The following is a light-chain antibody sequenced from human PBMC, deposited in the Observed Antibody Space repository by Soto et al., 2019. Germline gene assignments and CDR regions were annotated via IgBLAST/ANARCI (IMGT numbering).Light chain of an antibody. CDR1: QSISIW. J-gene: IGKJ1*01. CDR2: DAS. Sequence: IQMPQSLSTLSASVGDRVTIPFRARQSISIWLAWYQQNPGKAPKLLIYDASILESGVPSRFSGSGSGTEFTLTISSLQPDDFATYYCQQYNSCRTFGQGTKVDIK. V-gene: IGKV1-5*01. CDR3: QQYNSCRT.